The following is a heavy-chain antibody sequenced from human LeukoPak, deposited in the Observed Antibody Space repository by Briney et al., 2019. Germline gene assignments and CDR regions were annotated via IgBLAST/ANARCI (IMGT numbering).Heavy chain of an antibody. CDR3: ARDGPGDYPIDY. V-gene: IGHV3-74*01. J-gene: IGHJ4*02. D-gene: IGHD4-17*01. CDR1: GFTFSSYW. CDR2: INSDGSST. Sequence: GGSLRLSCAASGFTFSSYWMHWVRQAPGKGLVWVSRINSDGSSTSYADSVRGRFTISRDNAKNTLYLQMNSLRAEDTAVYYCARDGPGDYPIDYWGQGTLVTVSS.